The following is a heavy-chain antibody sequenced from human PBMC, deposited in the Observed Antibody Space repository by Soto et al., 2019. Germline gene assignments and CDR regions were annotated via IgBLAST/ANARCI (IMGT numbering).Heavy chain of an antibody. V-gene: IGHV1-18*01. CDR3: ARDYDLWSGYPPNWFDP. Sequence: ASVKVSCKASGYTFTSYGISWVRQAPGQGLEWMGWISAYNGNTNYAQKLQGRVTMTTDTSTSTAYMELRSLRSDDTAVYYCARDYDLWSGYPPNWFDPWGQGTLVTVSS. J-gene: IGHJ5*02. D-gene: IGHD3-3*01. CDR2: ISAYNGNT. CDR1: GYTFTSYG.